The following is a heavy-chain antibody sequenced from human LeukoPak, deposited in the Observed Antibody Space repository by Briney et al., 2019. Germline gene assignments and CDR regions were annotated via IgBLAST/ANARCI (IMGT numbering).Heavy chain of an antibody. Sequence: GGSLRLSCAASGFTFSSYDMHWVRHATGRGLEWVSAIGTAGDTYYPGSVKGRFTISRENAKNSLYLQMNSLRAGDTAVYYCARGRYFDWSYYYYGMDVWGQGTTVTVSS. CDR2: IGTAGDT. J-gene: IGHJ6*02. CDR3: ARGRYFDWSYYYYGMDV. CDR1: GFTFSSYD. V-gene: IGHV3-13*04. D-gene: IGHD3-9*01.